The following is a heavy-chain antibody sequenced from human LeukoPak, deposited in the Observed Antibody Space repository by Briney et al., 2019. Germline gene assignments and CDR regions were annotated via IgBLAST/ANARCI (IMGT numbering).Heavy chain of an antibody. CDR3: AKDRGKWTFDI. CDR2: IWYDGSNK. V-gene: IGHV3-33*06. Sequence: GGSLRLSCVASGFTFSNYGMHWVRQAPGKGLEWVAVIWYDGSNKYYGDSVKGRFSISRDNSKNTMYLQMDSLRAEDTAVYYCAKDRGKWTFDIWGQGIMVTVSS. CDR1: GFTFSNYG. D-gene: IGHD3-10*01. J-gene: IGHJ3*02.